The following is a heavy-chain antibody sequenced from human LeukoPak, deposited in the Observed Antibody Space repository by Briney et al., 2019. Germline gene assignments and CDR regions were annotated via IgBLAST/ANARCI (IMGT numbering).Heavy chain of an antibody. CDR2: ISTSGSTK. D-gene: IGHD3-10*01. J-gene: IGHJ4*02. CDR1: GFTFSDYY. CDR3: ASNMVRGVIFPLGY. V-gene: IGHV3-11*01. Sequence: GGTLRLSCAASGFTFSDYYMNWIRQAPGKGLEWVSYISTSGSTKYYADSVKGRFTMSRDNAKNSLYLQMNSLRAEDTAVYYCASNMVRGVIFPLGYWGQGILVTVSS.